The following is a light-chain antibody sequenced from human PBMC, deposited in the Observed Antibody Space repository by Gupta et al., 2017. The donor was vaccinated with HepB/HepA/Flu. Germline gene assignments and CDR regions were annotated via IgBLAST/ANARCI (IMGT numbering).Light chain of an antibody. V-gene: IGLV1-44*01. CDR3: AESDDSRNGPV. Sequence: QSVVTQPPSASGTPGQRVTISCSGRNSNIGSNPVNWYQQVPGTAPKLLIDCMNQRPSGVPDRFFCSKSGTYASPPTIGLQSEEEAAEYCAESDDSRNGPVFGGGTKLTVL. J-gene: IGLJ2*01. CDR1: NSNIGSNP. CDR2: CMN.